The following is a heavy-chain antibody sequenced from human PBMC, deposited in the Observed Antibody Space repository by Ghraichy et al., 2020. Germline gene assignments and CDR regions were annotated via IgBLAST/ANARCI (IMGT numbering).Heavy chain of an antibody. Sequence: GGSLRLSCAASGFTFSNYDMSWVRQAPGKGLEWVLSISGSGDKTYYADSVKGRLAISRDNAKNTLYLQMNSLRAEDTAVYYCAKDYGSGSYYNYWGQGTLVTVSS. CDR1: GFTFSNYD. V-gene: IGHV3-23*01. CDR3: AKDYGSGSYYNY. D-gene: IGHD3-10*01. J-gene: IGHJ4*02. CDR2: ISGSGDKT.